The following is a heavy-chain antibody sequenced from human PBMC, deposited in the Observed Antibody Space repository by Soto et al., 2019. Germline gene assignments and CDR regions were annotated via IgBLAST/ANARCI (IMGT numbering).Heavy chain of an antibody. CDR3: ARLVYDTRLNYMYFDF. CDR2: IFHDGTA. D-gene: IGHD2-8*01. Sequence: ETLSLTCAVSGVSISSGNWWTWVRQTPQMGLEYIGEIFHDGTANYYPSFERRVAISVDTSKNQFSLKLTSVTAADTAIYFCARLVYDTRLNYMYFDFWGQGXLVTVYS. V-gene: IGHV4-4*01. J-gene: IGHJ4*02. CDR1: GVSISSGNW.